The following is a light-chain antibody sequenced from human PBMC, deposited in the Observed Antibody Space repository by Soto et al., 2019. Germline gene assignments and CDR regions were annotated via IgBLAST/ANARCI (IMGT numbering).Light chain of an antibody. J-gene: IGLJ1*01. CDR2: EVS. CDR1: SSDVGGYNY. Sequence: QSVLTQPASVSGSPGQSITISCTGTSSDVGGYNYVSWYQQHPGKAPKLMIYEVSNRPSGVSNRFSDSKSGNTASLTISGLQAEDEADYYCSSYTSRNTLDYVFGTGTKLTVL. CDR3: SSYTSRNTLDYV. V-gene: IGLV2-14*01.